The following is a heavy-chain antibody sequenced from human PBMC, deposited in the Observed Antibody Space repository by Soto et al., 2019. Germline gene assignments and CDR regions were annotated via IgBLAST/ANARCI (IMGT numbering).Heavy chain of an antibody. J-gene: IGHJ3*01. CDR2: ISSSSST. D-gene: IGHD2-15*01. CDR3: AKGWTEVDL. CDR1: GVTFSTYS. Sequence: PGGSLRLSCAASGVTFSTYSRNWVRQAPGKGLEWVSYISSSSSTYYADSVKGRFTISRDNSKNALYLQMNSLRVDDTAVYYCAKGWTEVDLWGQGTMVTV. V-gene: IGHV3-48*01.